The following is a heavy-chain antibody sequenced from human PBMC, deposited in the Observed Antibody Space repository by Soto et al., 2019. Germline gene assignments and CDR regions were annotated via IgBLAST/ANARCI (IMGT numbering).Heavy chain of an antibody. D-gene: IGHD2-2*02. CDR3: VGEAVVCGSSSSCYSPGLDF. J-gene: IGHJ4*02. V-gene: IGHV3-11*06. Sequence: GGSLRLGCAASGLTFCDYYVSWIRQAPGKGLEWVSYISSYSTYTNYADSVKGRFTISRDNAKNSLYLEMNSLRAEDTSLYYCVGEAVVCGSSSSCYSPGLDFWGQGTTVTVSS. CDR1: GLTFCDYY. CDR2: ISSYSTYT.